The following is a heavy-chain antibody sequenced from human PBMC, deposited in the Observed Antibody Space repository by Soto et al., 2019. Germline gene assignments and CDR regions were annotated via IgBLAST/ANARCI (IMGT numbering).Heavy chain of an antibody. J-gene: IGHJ6*02. CDR1: GDSISSGFH. Sequence: SETLSLTCAVSGDSISSGFHWAWIRQPPGKGLEWVASIYHSGTTYYNPSLTSRVTISIDTSKNQFSLKVGSVTAADTAVYYCASSSLYGMDVWGQGTTVTVSS. CDR3: ASSSLYGMDV. V-gene: IGHV4-38-2*01. CDR2: IYHSGTT.